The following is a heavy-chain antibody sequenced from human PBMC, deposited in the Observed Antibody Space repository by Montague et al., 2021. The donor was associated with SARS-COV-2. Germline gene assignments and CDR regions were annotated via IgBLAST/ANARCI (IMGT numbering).Heavy chain of an antibody. CDR1: GFTFDDYA. Sequence: RSLSLSASGFTFDDYAMHWVWQAPGKGLEWVSGISWNSGSIGYADSVKGRFTISRDNAKNSLYLQMNSLRAEDTALYYCAKGHYYGSGRIDYWGQGTLVTVSS. D-gene: IGHD3-10*01. CDR3: AKGHYYGSGRIDY. V-gene: IGHV3-9*01. J-gene: IGHJ4*02. CDR2: ISWNSGSI.